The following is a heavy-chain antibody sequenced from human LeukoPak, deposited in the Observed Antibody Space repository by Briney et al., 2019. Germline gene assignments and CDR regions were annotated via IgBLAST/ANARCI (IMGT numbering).Heavy chain of an antibody. J-gene: IGHJ4*02. CDR3: ARGSIVAPNFDI. CDR1: GFTLSIYW. V-gene: IGHV3-7*01. Sequence: GGSLTLSCEASGFTLSIYWMSWVRQVPGKGLEWVAYIKPDGSEEDYVESVRGRFTIFRDNAKNSLYLQMHSLRDEDTAVYYCARGSIVAPNFDIWGQGTLVIVSS. D-gene: IGHD6-6*01. CDR2: IKPDGSEE.